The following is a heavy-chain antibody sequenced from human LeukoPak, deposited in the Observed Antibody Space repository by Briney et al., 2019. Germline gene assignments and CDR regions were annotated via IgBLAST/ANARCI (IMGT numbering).Heavy chain of an antibody. Sequence: ASVKVSCKASGGTFSNYAISWVRQAPGQGLEWMGGIIPIFGTANYAQKFLGRLTITADESTSTAYMELSSLISEDTAVFYCARGFGYYDSSDRDDAFDIWGQGTVVTVSS. CDR1: GGTFSNYA. D-gene: IGHD3-22*01. V-gene: IGHV1-69*13. CDR2: IIPIFGTA. CDR3: ARGFGYYDSSDRDDAFDI. J-gene: IGHJ3*02.